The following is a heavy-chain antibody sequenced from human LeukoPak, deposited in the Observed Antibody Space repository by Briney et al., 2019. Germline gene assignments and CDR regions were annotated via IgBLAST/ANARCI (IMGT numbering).Heavy chain of an antibody. V-gene: IGHV3-11*03. CDR2: ISSSATYT. CDR1: GFTFSDKY. CDR3: AASFGSGSSI. Sequence: GGSLRCYCAASGFTFSDKYMSWFPQAPGKGLKWVSYISSSATYTNYADSVKGRFTISRDNSKNSLDLQMSGLRAEDTAVYYCAASFGSGSSIWGQGTMVTVSS. J-gene: IGHJ3*02. D-gene: IGHD3-10*01.